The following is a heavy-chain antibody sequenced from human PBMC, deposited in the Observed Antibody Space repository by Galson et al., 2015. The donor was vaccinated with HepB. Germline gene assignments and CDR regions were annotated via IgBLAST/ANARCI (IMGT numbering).Heavy chain of an antibody. V-gene: IGHV3-7*03. CDR2: IDLDGRRK. D-gene: IGHD2-21*02. CDR1: GFTFSNYW. CDR3: ARESTAWA. J-gene: IGHJ5*02. Sequence: SLRLSCAASGFTFSNYWMSWVRQAPGKGLEWVANIDLDGRRKYYLDSARGRFTISRDNAKNSLFLQMNSLTDDDTAIYYCARESTAWAWGQGALISVSA.